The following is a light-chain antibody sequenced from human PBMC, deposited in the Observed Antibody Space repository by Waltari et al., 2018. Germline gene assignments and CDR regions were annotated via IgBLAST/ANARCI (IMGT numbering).Light chain of an antibody. CDR1: SPNIGLHT. CDR2: TDS. J-gene: IGLJ2*01. Sequence: QSVLTQPPSASGTPGQTVTISCSGSSPNIGLHTVNWYQQLPGTAPKLLIYTDSLRPSGVPDRFSGSKSGTSASLAISGLQSEDEADYHCQTWDDSLNGVVFGGGTKLTVL. CDR3: QTWDDSLNGVV. V-gene: IGLV1-44*01.